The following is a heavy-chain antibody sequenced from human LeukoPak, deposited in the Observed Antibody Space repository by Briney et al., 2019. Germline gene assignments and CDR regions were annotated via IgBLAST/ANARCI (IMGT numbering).Heavy chain of an antibody. Sequence: GGSLRLSCAASGFTFSSYAMHWVRQAPGKGPEWVAVISYDGSNKYYADSVKGRFTISRDNSKNTLYLQMNSLRAEDTAVYYCARDRGYDFWSGYEFDYWGQGTLVTVSS. CDR2: ISYDGSNK. CDR1: GFTFSSYA. CDR3: ARDRGYDFWSGYEFDY. D-gene: IGHD3-3*01. J-gene: IGHJ4*02. V-gene: IGHV3-30-3*01.